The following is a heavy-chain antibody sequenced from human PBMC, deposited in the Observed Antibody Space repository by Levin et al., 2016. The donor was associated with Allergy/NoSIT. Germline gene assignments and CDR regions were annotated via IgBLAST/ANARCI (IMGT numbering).Heavy chain of an antibody. D-gene: IGHD3-3*01. V-gene: IGHV3-48*04. CDR1: GFTFSSYS. CDR2: ISSSSSTI. J-gene: IGHJ6*02. CDR3: ARGDRDDFWSGLYYYYYGMDV. Sequence: GGSLRLSCAASGFTFSSYSMNWVRQAPGKGLEWVSYISSSSSTIYYADSVKGRFTISRDNAKNSLYLQMNSLRAEDTAVYYCARGDRDDFWSGLYYYYYGMDVWGQGTTVTVSS.